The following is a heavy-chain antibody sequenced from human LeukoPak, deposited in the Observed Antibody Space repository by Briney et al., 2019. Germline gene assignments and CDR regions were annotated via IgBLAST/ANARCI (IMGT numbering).Heavy chain of an antibody. D-gene: IGHD3-10*01. CDR3: ARDLYYYGSGSYPQFDY. CDR1: AGSISNYY. CDR2: ISSRGST. Sequence: SETLSLTCTVSAGSISNYYWSWIRQPAGKGLEWIGRISSRGSTNYNPSLKSRVTMSIDTSKNQVSLKLSSVTAADTAVYYCARDLYYYGSGSYPQFDYWGQGTLVTVSS. J-gene: IGHJ4*02. V-gene: IGHV4-4*07.